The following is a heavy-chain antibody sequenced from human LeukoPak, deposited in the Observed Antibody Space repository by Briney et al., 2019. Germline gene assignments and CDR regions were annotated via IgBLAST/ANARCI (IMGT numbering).Heavy chain of an antibody. D-gene: IGHD6-13*01. Sequence: PGGSLRLSCAASGFTFSSYAMSWVRQAPGKGLEWVSAISGSGGSTYYADSVKGRFTISRDNSKNTLYLQMNSLRAEDTAVYYCAKDLPSWSGYYYGMDVWGQGTTVTVSS. CDR1: GFTFSSYA. V-gene: IGHV3-23*01. CDR3: AKDLPSWSGYYYGMDV. J-gene: IGHJ6*02. CDR2: ISGSGGST.